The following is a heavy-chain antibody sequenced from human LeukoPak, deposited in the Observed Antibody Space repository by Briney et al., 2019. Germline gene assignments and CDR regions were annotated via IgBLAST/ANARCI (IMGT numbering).Heavy chain of an antibody. V-gene: IGHV4-39*01. CDR3: ARQQTTLRYFDWLLGPNFDY. CDR2: IYYSGST. D-gene: IGHD3-9*01. CDR1: GGSISSSSYY. J-gene: IGHJ4*02. Sequence: SETLSLTCTVSGGSISSSSYYWGWIRQPPGKGLEWIGSIYYSGSTYYNPSLKSRVTISVDTSKSQFSLKLSSVTAADTAVYYCARQQTTLRYFDWLLGPNFDYWGQGTLVTVSS.